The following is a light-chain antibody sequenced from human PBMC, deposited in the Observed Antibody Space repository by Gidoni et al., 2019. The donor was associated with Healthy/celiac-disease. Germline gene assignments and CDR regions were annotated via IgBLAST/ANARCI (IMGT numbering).Light chain of an antibody. V-gene: IGKV1-39*01. Sequence: DIQMTQSPSSLSASVGDRVTITCRASQSINSYLSWYQQKPGKAPKLLIYAASSLQSGVPSRFSGSGSGTDITLTISSLQPEDFATYYCQQSYSTLMYTFGQGTKLELK. CDR2: AAS. CDR3: QQSYSTLMYT. J-gene: IGKJ2*01. CDR1: QSINSY.